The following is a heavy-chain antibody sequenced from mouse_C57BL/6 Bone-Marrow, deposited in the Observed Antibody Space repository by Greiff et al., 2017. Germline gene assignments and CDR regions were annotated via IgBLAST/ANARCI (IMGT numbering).Heavy chain of an antibody. V-gene: IGHV1-69*01. J-gene: IGHJ4*01. Sequence: QVQLQQPGAELVMPGASVKLSCKASGYTFTSYWMHWVKQRPGQGLEWIGEIDPSDSYTNYNQKFKGKSTLTVDKSSSTAYMQLSSLTSEDSAVYYCARFTTVVAREAMDYWGQGTSVTVSS. D-gene: IGHD1-1*01. CDR3: ARFTTVVAREAMDY. CDR2: IDPSDSYT. CDR1: GYTFTSYW.